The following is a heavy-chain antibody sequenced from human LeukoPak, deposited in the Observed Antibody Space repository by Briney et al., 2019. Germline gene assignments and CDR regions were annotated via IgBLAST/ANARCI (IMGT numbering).Heavy chain of an antibody. D-gene: IGHD1-26*01. J-gene: IGHJ4*02. CDR2: IRYDGSNK. V-gene: IGHV3-30*02. CDR3: AKDMGLVGAKDY. Sequence: GGSLRLSCAASGFTFSSYGMHWVRQAPGKVLEWVAFIRYDGSNKYYADSVKGRFTISRDNSKNTLYLQMNSRRAEDTAVYYCAKDMGLVGAKDYWGQGTLVTVSS. CDR1: GFTFSSYG.